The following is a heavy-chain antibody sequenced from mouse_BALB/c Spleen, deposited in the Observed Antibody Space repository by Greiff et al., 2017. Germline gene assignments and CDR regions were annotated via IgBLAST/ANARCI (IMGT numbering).Heavy chain of an antibody. J-gene: IGHJ1*01. D-gene: IGHD1-1*01. CDR1: GFTFSSYA. Sequence: EVMLVESGGGLVKPGGSLKLSCAASGFTFSSYAMSWVRQTPEKRLEWVASISSGGSTYYPDSVKGRFTISRDNARNILYLQMSSLRSEDTAMYYCARELRSYWYFDVWGAGTTVTVSS. CDR3: ARELRSYWYFDV. V-gene: IGHV5-6-5*01. CDR2: ISSGGST.